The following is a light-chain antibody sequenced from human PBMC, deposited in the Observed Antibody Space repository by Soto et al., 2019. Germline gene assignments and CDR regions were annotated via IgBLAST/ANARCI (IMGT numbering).Light chain of an antibody. CDR3: QQYNNWPLT. V-gene: IGKV3-15*01. Sequence: EIAMTQSPATLSVSPGERATRSCRASQSVKSNLAWYQQKPGQAPRLLIYGASTRATGIPARFSGSGSGTEFTVTISSLQSEDFAVYYCQQYNNWPLTFGGGTKVEIK. CDR2: GAS. CDR1: QSVKSN. J-gene: IGKJ4*01.